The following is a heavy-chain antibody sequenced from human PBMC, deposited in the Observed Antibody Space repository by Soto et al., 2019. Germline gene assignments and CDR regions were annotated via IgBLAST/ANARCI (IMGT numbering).Heavy chain of an antibody. Sequence: SETLSLTCTVSGGSISSGGYYWSWIRQHPGKGLEWIGYIYYSGSTYYNPSLKSRVTISVDTSKNQFSLKLSSVTAADTAVYYCARGRSDYYDSSGYYLYYFDYWGQGTLVTVSS. V-gene: IGHV4-31*03. CDR2: IYYSGST. CDR1: GGSISSGGYY. CDR3: ARGRSDYYDSSGYYLYYFDY. D-gene: IGHD3-22*01. J-gene: IGHJ4*02.